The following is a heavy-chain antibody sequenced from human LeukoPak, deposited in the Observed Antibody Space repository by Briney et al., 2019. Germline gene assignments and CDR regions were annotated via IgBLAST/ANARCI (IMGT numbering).Heavy chain of an antibody. Sequence: GSSVKVSCKASGGTFSSYAISWVRQVPGQGLEWMGRIIPILGIANYAQKFQGRVTITADKSTSTAYMELSSLRSEDTAVYYCARGGDYDILTGYYRYDAFDIWGQGTMVTVSS. D-gene: IGHD3-9*01. CDR1: GGTFSSYA. J-gene: IGHJ3*02. CDR3: ARGGDYDILTGYYRYDAFDI. CDR2: IIPILGIA. V-gene: IGHV1-69*04.